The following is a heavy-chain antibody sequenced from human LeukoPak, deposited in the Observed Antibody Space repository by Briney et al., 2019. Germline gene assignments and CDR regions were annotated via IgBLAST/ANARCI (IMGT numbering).Heavy chain of an antibody. CDR1: GFPFSSYA. CDR3: AKDPNYGDYLDY. CDR2: IIASGGTT. D-gene: IGHD4-17*01. J-gene: IGHJ4*02. Sequence: PGGSLRLSCTASGFPFSSYAMSWFRQTPGKGLEWVSSIIASGGTTYYAGSVKGRFTISRDNSKNTLYLQMNSLRAEDTAVYYCAKDPNYGDYLDYWGQGTQVTVSS. V-gene: IGHV3-23*01.